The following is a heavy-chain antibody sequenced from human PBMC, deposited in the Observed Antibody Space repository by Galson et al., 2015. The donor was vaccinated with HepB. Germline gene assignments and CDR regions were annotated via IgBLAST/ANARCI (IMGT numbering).Heavy chain of an antibody. CDR3: AKDGSDYGDYGWCYFDY. CDR1: GFTFSSYG. Sequence: SLRLSCAASGFTFSSYGMHWARQAPGKGLEWVAVISYDGSNKYYADSVKGRFTISRDNSKNTLYLQMNSLRAEDTAVYYCAKDGSDYGDYGWCYFDYWGQGTLVTVSS. V-gene: IGHV3-30*18. D-gene: IGHD4-17*01. CDR2: ISYDGSNK. J-gene: IGHJ4*02.